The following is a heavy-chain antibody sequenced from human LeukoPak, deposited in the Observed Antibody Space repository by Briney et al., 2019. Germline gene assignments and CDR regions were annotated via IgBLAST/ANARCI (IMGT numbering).Heavy chain of an antibody. J-gene: IGHJ2*01. CDR1: GFTFSSYS. CDR3: AREAGTGERWYFDL. CDR2: IDTSTTYM. Sequence: GGSLRLSCAASGFTFSSYSMNWVRQAPGKGLEWVSFIDTSTTYMTYADSVKGRSTISRDNARNSLYLQMNSLRAEDTAVYYCAREAGTGERWYFDLWGRGTLVTVSS. D-gene: IGHD7-27*01. V-gene: IGHV3-21*01.